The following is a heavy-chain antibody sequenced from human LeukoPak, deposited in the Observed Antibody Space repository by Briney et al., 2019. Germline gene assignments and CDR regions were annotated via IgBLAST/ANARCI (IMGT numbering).Heavy chain of an antibody. D-gene: IGHD2-15*01. Sequence: GGSLRLSCAASGFTFSSYAMSWVRQAPGKGLVWVSRINSDGSSTSYADSVKGRFTISRDNAKNTLYLQMNSLRAEGTAVYYCATDRATQYFDYWGQGTLVSVSS. J-gene: IGHJ4*02. CDR1: GFTFSSYA. V-gene: IGHV3-74*01. CDR2: INSDGSST. CDR3: ATDRATQYFDY.